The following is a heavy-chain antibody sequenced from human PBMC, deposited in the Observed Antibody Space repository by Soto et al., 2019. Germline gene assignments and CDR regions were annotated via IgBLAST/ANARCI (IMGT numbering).Heavy chain of an antibody. CDR1: GFTFDDYA. CDR2: ISWNSGSI. J-gene: IGHJ4*02. V-gene: IGHV3-9*01. CDR3: VKGGYNWNSYLHY. D-gene: IGHD1-7*01. Sequence: EVPLVESGGGLVQPGRSLRLSCAASGFTFDDYAMHWVRQAPGKGLEWVSGISWNSGSIGYADSVKGRFTISRDNAKNSLYLQMNSLRAEDTALYYCVKGGYNWNSYLHYWGQGTLVTVSS.